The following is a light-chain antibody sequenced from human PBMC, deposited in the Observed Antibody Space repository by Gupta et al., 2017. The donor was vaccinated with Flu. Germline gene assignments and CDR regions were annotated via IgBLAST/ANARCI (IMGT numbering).Light chain of an antibody. CDR3: QQYSDTPQT. CDR2: DAS. V-gene: IGKV3-20*01. J-gene: IGKJ1*01. Sequence: EIVLTQSPGTLSLSPGERATLSCRASQSVSSSYLAWYQQKPGQAPRLLIYDASSRATGIPDRFSGSGSATDFTLTISRLEPEDFAVYYCQQYSDTPQTFGHGTQVEIK. CDR1: QSVSSSY.